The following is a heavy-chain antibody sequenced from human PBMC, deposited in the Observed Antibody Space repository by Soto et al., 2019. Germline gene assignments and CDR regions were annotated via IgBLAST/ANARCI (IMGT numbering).Heavy chain of an antibody. D-gene: IGHD3-22*01. CDR2: INPNSGGT. J-gene: IGHJ6*02. CDR3: ARGGYREYYYDSSGYYYWHYYYGMDV. V-gene: IGHV1-2*02. CDR1: GYTFTGYY. Sequence: ASVKVSCKASGYTFTGYYMHWVRQAPGQGLEWMGWINPNSGGTNYAQKFQGRVTMTRDTSISTAYMELSRLRSDDTAVYYCARGGYREYYYDSSGYYYWHYYYGMDVWGQGTTVTVSS.